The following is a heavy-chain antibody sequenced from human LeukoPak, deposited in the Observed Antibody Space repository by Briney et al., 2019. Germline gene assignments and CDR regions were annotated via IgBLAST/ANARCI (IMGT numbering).Heavy chain of an antibody. CDR3: ARALEDYYDSI. CDR2: ISSSGGTI. J-gene: IGHJ4*02. Sequence: SGGSLRLSCAASGFTFSSYEMNWVRQAPGKGLEWVSYISSSGGTIYYADSVKGRFTISRDNAKNSLYLQMNSLRAEDTAVYYCARALEDYYDSIWGQGTLVTVSS. V-gene: IGHV3-48*03. D-gene: IGHD3-22*01. CDR1: GFTFSSYE.